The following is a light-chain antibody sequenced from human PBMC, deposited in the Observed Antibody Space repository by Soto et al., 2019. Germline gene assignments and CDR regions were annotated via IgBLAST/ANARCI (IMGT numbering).Light chain of an antibody. Sequence: QSVLTQPASVSGSPGQSITISCTGTSSDVGGYNYVSWYQQHPGKAPKLMIYEVSNRPSGISNRFSGSKSGNTASLTISGLQSEDEGDYYCTSYTSDTVYVFGPGTQLTV. CDR1: SSDVGGYNY. CDR2: EVS. J-gene: IGLJ1*01. CDR3: TSYTSDTVYV. V-gene: IGLV2-14*01.